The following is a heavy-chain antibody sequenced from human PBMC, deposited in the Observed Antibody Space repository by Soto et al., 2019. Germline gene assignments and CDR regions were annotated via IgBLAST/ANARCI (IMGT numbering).Heavy chain of an antibody. J-gene: IGHJ4*02. CDR2: IFYSGST. CDR3: ARGAADTAMVDS. D-gene: IGHD5-18*01. Sequence: SATRSLTCAVSGGSIRSYDVTGIRQPPGKGLEWLGYIFYSGSTFYNPSLKSRVTISIHTSKSQFSLQLTSVTAADTAVYYCARGAADTAMVDSWGQGTLVTVSS. CDR1: GGSIRSYD. V-gene: IGHV4-59*01.